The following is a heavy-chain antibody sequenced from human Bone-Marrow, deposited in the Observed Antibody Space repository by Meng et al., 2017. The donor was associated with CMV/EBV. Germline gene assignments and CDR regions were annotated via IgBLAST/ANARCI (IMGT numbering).Heavy chain of an antibody. CDR3: ARVGGYSSGWKAPVRGMDV. V-gene: IGHV4-39*07. CDR2: IYYSGST. Sequence: GSLRLSCTVSGGSISSSSYYWGWIRQPPGKGLEWIGSIYYSGSTYYNPSLKSRVTISVDTSKNQFSLKLSSVTAADTAVYYCARVGGYSSGWKAPVRGMDVWGQGTTVTVSS. J-gene: IGHJ6*02. D-gene: IGHD6-19*01. CDR1: GGSISSSSYY.